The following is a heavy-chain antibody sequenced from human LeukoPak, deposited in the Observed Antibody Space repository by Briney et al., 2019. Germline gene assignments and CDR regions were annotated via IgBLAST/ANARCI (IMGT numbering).Heavy chain of an antibody. D-gene: IGHD3-10*01. CDR1: GGSISSGGYY. Sequence: SETLSLTCTVSGGSISSGGYYWSWLREHPGKGLEWLGYIYYSGSTYYNPSLKSRVTISVDTSKNQFSLKLSSVTAADTAVYYCTTYYYGSGSYGDYWGQGTLVTVSS. CDR3: TTYYYGSGSYGDY. CDR2: IYYSGST. J-gene: IGHJ4*02. V-gene: IGHV4-31*03.